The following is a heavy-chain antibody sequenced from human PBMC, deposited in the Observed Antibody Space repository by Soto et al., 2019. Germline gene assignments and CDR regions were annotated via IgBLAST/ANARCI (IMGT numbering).Heavy chain of an antibody. CDR3: VQTTGWPGFDF. CDR2: IYGGGTT. J-gene: IGHJ4*02. D-gene: IGHD6-19*01. CDR1: GFAVSSKS. Sequence: EVPLVESGGGWIQPGGSLRLSCAASGFAVSSKSMTWVRQAPGKGLEWVSVIYGGGTTYYADSVKGRFTISRDTSKNTLYLQMNCLRAEDTAMYYCVQTTGWPGFDFWGQGTLVTVSS. V-gene: IGHV3-53*01.